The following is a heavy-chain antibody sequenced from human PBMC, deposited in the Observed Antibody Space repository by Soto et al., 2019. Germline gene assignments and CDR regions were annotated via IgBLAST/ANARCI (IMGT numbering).Heavy chain of an antibody. CDR2: IRGEDYGGTT. CDR1: GFTFGAYT. Sequence: EVQVVESGGAWVQRGRSLRLSCSTSGFTFGAYTMPWFRQAPGQGLECVAFIRGEDYGGTTEYVASVKGRFTVSRDNSKGVAYLEMNNLKSDDTADYYCTRVVAAAGDHLARGTLVTVSS. V-gene: IGHV3-49*03. J-gene: IGHJ4*02. CDR3: TRVVAAAGDH. D-gene: IGHD6-13*01.